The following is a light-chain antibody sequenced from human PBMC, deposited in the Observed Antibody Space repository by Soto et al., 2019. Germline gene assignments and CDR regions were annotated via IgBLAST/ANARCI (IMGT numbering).Light chain of an antibody. CDR3: QQGSDWPLT. J-gene: IGKJ4*01. CDR2: DAS. CDR1: QSVSNF. V-gene: IGKV3-11*01. Sequence: EIVLTQSPATLPLSPGERATLSCRASQSVSNFLAWYQHKPGQAPRLIMDDASNRATGIPARFSGSGSGTDFTLTISSLAPEDVAVYYCQQGSDWPLTFGGGTQVELK.